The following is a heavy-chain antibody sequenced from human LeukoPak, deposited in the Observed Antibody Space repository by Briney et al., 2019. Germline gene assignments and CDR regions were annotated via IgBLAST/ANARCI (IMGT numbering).Heavy chain of an antibody. D-gene: IGHD2-2*02. J-gene: IGHJ5*02. Sequence: SETLSLTCTVSGGSISSGDYYWSWIRQPPGKGLEWIGYIYNSGSTYYNPSLKSRVTISVDTSKNQFSLKLSSVTAADTAVYYCARWCTSCYTIQTWGQGTLVTVSS. CDR3: ARWCTSCYTIQT. CDR2: IYNSGST. V-gene: IGHV4-30-4*08. CDR1: GGSISSGDYY.